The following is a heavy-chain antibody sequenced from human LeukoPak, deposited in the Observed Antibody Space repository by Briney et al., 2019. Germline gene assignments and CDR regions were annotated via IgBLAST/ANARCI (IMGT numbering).Heavy chain of an antibody. V-gene: IGHV3-11*04. Sequence: GGPLRLSCAASGFTFSDYYMSWIRQAPGKGLEWISYIFSSGSTIYYADSVKGRFTISRDNAKNSLYLQMNSLRAEDTAVYYCARDVTPYWYFDLWGRGTLVTVSS. D-gene: IGHD2-21*02. CDR1: GFTFSDYY. CDR3: ARDVTPYWYFDL. CDR2: IFSSGSTI. J-gene: IGHJ2*01.